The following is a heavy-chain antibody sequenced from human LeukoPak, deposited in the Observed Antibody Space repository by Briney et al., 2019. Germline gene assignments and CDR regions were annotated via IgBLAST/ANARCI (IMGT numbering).Heavy chain of an antibody. Sequence: SGPTLAKPTPTLTLTCTFSGFSLSTSGVGVAWIRLPPGKALEWHALISWDDNKCYSPYLKSRLTLTKDISKNQVVLKMTDMDPVDTATYYCAHSRVYYYGAGSYFPKTLDYWGQGTLVTVSS. V-gene: IGHV2-5*02. J-gene: IGHJ4*02. CDR1: GFSLSTSGVG. CDR3: AHSRVYYYGAGSYFPKTLDY. CDR2: ISWDDNK. D-gene: IGHD3-10*01.